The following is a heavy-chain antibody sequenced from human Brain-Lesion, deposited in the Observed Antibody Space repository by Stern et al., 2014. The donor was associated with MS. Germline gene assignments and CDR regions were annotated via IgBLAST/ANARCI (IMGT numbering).Heavy chain of an antibody. CDR1: GGSISSSNW. CDR3: ARFAASRPHVFDS. D-gene: IGHD6-13*01. CDR2: SDHSGST. Sequence: VQLVESGPGLVKPSGTLSLTCAVSGGSISSSNWGSWVRQSPGKGLEWIGESDHSGSTIYNPSLKSRVTVSVDKSKNRFSLNLRSVTAADTAVYFCARFAASRPHVFDSWGQGTLVTVSS. V-gene: IGHV4-4*02. J-gene: IGHJ4*02.